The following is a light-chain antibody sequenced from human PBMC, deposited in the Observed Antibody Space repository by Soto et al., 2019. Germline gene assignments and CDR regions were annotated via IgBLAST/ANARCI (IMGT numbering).Light chain of an antibody. CDR3: HQSYRSPPYT. J-gene: IGKJ2*01. V-gene: IGKV1-39*01. CDR1: QSISSY. Sequence: DIQMTQSPSPLSASVGDSVTITCRASQSISSYLNWYQQKPGKAPKLLIYAASSLQSGVPSRFSGSGSGTDFSLTIRSLQPEDSATYYCHQSYRSPPYTFGQGTKVEIK. CDR2: AAS.